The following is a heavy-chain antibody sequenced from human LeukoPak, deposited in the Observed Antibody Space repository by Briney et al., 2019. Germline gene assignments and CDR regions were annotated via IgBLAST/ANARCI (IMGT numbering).Heavy chain of an antibody. CDR2: IYYSGST. D-gene: IGHD2-2*01. CDR1: GGSISSYY. CDR3: ARAPRTPRYCSSTSCYHGGYYYYYYYMDV. V-gene: IGHV4-59*01. J-gene: IGHJ6*03. Sequence: SETLSLTCTVSGGSISSYYWSWIRQPPGKGLEWIGYIYYSGSTNYNPSLKSRVTISVDTSKNQFSLKLSSVTAADTAVYYCARAPRTPRYCSSTSCYHGGYYYYYYYMDVWGKGTTVTVSS.